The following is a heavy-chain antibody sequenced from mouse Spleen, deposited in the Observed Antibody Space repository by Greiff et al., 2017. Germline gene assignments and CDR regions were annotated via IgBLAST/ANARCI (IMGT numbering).Heavy chain of an antibody. Sequence: EVKVVESGGGLVQPGGSRKLSCAASGFTFSSFGMHWVRQAPEKGLEWVAYISSGSSTIYYADTVKGRFTISRDNPKNTLFLQMTSLRSEDTAMYYCARRDRYGFDYWGQGTTLTVSS. J-gene: IGHJ2*01. D-gene: IGHD2-14*01. CDR3: ARRDRYGFDY. CDR2: ISSGSSTI. V-gene: IGHV5-17*02. CDR1: GFTFSSFG.